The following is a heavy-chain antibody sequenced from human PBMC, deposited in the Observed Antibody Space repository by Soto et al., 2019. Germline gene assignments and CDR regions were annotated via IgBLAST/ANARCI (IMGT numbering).Heavy chain of an antibody. D-gene: IGHD3-9*01. CDR3: ARIGVNYDILTGYHNWFDP. Sequence: QVTLKESGPVLVKPTETLTLTCTVSGFSLSNARMGVSWIRQPPGKALEWLAHIFSNDEKSYSTSLKSRLTISKDTSKSQVVLTMTNMDTVDTATYYCARIGVNYDILTGYHNWFDPWGQGTLVTVSS. J-gene: IGHJ5*02. V-gene: IGHV2-26*01. CDR2: IFSNDEK. CDR1: GFSLSNARMG.